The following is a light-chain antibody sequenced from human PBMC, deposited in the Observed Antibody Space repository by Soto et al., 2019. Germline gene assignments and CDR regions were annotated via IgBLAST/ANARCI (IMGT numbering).Light chain of an antibody. CDR3: QQRTSVLS. J-gene: IGKJ4*01. CDR1: QSFSAS. CDR2: DAS. V-gene: IGKV3-11*01. Sequence: DIVLTQSPDTLSLSPGERATLSCRASQSFSASLAWYQQKHGQTPRLLIYDASKRAPGIPARFSGSGSGTEFTLTISSLEPEDFGVYYCQQRTSVLSFGGGTKVEVK.